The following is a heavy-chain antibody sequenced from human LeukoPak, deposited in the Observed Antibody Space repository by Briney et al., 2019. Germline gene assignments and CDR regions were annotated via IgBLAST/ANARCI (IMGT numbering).Heavy chain of an antibody. D-gene: IGHD4-11*01. Sequence: GESLKISCKGSGYSFTSYWIGWVRQMPGKGLEWMGIIYPGDSDTRYSPSFQGQVTISADKSISTAYLQWSSLKASDTAMYYCARLRGETVTPTHLFINYYYYYYMDVWGKGTTVTVSS. CDR1: GYSFTSYW. CDR2: IYPGDSDT. V-gene: IGHV5-51*01. J-gene: IGHJ6*03. CDR3: ARLRGETVTPTHLFINYYYYYYMDV.